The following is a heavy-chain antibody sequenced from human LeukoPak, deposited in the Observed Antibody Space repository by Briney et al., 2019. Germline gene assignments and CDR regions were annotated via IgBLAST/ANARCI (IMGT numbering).Heavy chain of an antibody. CDR1: GGSISSYY. CDR2: IYYSGST. CDR3: ARSPSGSYYDPGAFDI. J-gene: IGHJ3*02. Sequence: SATLSLTCTVSGGSISSYYWSWIRQPPGKGLEWIGYIYYSGSTNYNPSLKSRVTISVDTSKNQFSLKLSSVTAADTAVYYCARSPSGSYYDPGAFDIWGQGTMVTVSS. V-gene: IGHV4-59*01. D-gene: IGHD1-26*01.